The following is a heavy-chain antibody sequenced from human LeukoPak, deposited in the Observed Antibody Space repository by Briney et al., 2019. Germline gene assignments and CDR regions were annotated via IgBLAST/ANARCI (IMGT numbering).Heavy chain of an antibody. CDR2: IYYSGSV. D-gene: IGHD3-9*01. V-gene: IGHV4-59*08. CDR1: GGSINSYY. J-gene: IGHJ4*02. Sequence: PSETLSLTCIVSGGSINSYYWSWIRRPPGKGLEWIGHIYYSGSVNYNPSLKSRVTISVDTSKNQFSLKLSSVTAADTAVYYCSRQGGQAGLTGTLDYWGQGTLVTVSS. CDR3: SRQGGQAGLTGTLDY.